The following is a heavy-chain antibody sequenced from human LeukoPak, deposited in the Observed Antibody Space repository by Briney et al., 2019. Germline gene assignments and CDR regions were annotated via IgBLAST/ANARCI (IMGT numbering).Heavy chain of an antibody. J-gene: IGHJ3*02. CDR3: ARDNLQQLVDAAFDI. V-gene: IGHV3-7*01. CDR1: GFTFSSYW. CDR2: IKQDGSEK. D-gene: IGHD6-13*01. Sequence: GGSLRLSCAASGFTFSSYWMSWVRQAPGKGLEWVANIKQDGSEKYYVDSVKGRFTISRDNAKNSLYLQMNILRAEDTAVYYCARDNLQQLVDAAFDIWGQGTMVTVSS.